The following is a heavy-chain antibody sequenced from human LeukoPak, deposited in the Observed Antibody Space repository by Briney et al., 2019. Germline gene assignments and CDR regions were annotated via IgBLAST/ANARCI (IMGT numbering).Heavy chain of an antibody. D-gene: IGHD3-22*01. CDR1: GGSISSYY. V-gene: IGHV4-59*08. J-gene: IGHJ4*02. Sequence: SETLSLTCTVSGGSISSYYWSWIRQPPGKGLGWIGYIYYSGSTNYNPSLKSRVTISVDTSKNQFSLKLSSVTAADTAVYYCARRQWFLGPFDYWGQGTLVTVSS. CDR3: ARRQWFLGPFDY. CDR2: IYYSGST.